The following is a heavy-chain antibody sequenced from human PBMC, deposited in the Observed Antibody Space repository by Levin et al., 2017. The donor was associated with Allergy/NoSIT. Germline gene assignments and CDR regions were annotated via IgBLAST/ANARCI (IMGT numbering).Heavy chain of an antibody. CDR3: TKGHYSGVYQ. V-gene: IGHV3-53*01. Sequence: ESLKISCAASGFSVSTHYMTWVRQGPGKGLECVSVIYSDGSTYYADSVRGRFTISRDNSKNTLSLQMNSLRDDDTAVYYCTKGHYSGVYQWGQGTLVTVSS. CDR2: IYSDGST. D-gene: IGHD2-2*01. J-gene: IGHJ4*02. CDR1: GFSVSTHY.